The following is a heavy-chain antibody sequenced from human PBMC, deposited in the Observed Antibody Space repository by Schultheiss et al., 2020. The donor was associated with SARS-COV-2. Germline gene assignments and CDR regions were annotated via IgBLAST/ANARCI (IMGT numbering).Heavy chain of an antibody. CDR2: IWYDGSNK. CDR3: AKGGYCSSTSCYTPFDY. D-gene: IGHD2-2*02. Sequence: GGSLRLSCAASGFTFSSYAMHWVRQAPGKGLEWVAVIWYDGSNKYYADSVKGRFTISRDNSKNSLYLQMNSLRAEDTALYYCAKGGYCSSTSCYTPFDYWGQGTLVTVSS. V-gene: IGHV3-30*01. CDR1: GFTFSSYA. J-gene: IGHJ4*02.